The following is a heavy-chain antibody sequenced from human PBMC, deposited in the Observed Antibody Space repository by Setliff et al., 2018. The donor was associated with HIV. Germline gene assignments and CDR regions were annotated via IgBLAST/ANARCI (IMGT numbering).Heavy chain of an antibody. V-gene: IGHV4-59*05. CDR3: ARGNNGYYYDSSGYYH. CDR2: IYYSGST. CDR1: GGSISGFY. Sequence: SETLSLTCTVSGGSISGFYWSWIRQSPGNGLEWIGSIYYSGSTYYNPSLKSRVTISVDTSKNQFSLKLSSVTAADTAVYYCARGNNGYYYDSSGYYHWGQGTLVTVSS. D-gene: IGHD3-22*01. J-gene: IGHJ5*02.